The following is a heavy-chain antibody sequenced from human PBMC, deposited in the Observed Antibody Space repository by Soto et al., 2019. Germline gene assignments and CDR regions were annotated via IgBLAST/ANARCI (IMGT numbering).Heavy chain of an antibody. J-gene: IGHJ3*01. CDR2: FSGRGGTA. D-gene: IGHD3-22*01. V-gene: IGHV3-23*01. Sequence: GGSLRLSCAASGFTFSSNTMGWGRQAPGKGLEWVSSFSGRGGTAYYADSVKGRFTISRDNSKNTLYLQMNSLRAEDTAVYYCAKDKFSYDGGAYTSGVGFDFWGQGTVVTVSS. CDR1: GFTFSSNT. CDR3: AKDKFSYDGGAYTSGVGFDF.